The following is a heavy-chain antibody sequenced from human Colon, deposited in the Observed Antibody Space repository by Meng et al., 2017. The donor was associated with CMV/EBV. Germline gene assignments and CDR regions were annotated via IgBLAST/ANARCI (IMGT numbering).Heavy chain of an antibody. V-gene: IGHV5-51*01. Sequence: GGSLRLSCKGSGYTFASYWVAWVRQMPGKGLEWMEIIYPGDSDTRYNPSFEGQVTISVDKSISSAYLQYNGLRASDTAIYYCARLGYCTSTSCKGYNYGMDVWGQGTTVTVSS. CDR1: GYTFASYW. CDR3: ARLGYCTSTSCKGYNYGMDV. J-gene: IGHJ6*02. CDR2: IYPGDSDT. D-gene: IGHD2-2*01.